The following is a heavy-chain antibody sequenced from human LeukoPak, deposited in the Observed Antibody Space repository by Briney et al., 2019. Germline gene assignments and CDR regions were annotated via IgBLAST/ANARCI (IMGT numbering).Heavy chain of an antibody. CDR3: ARLSTLYGSGTYYNVNYYYYMDV. D-gene: IGHD3-10*01. CDR2: IYHSGST. CDR1: GYSISSGYY. J-gene: IGHJ6*03. Sequence: PSETLSLTCTVSGYSISSGYYWGWIRQPPGKGLEWIGSIYHSGSTYYNPSLKSRVTISVDTSKNQFSLKLTSVTAADTAVYYCARLSTLYGSGTYYNVNYYYYMDVWGKGTTVTISS. V-gene: IGHV4-38-2*02.